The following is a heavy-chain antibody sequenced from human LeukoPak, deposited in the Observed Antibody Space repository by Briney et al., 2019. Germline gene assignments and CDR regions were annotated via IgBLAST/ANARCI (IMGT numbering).Heavy chain of an antibody. CDR3: ARDAYSSSSFDY. CDR2: IHDSVNT. CDR1: GDSINNYY. D-gene: IGHD6-6*01. J-gene: IGHJ4*02. V-gene: IGHV4-59*12. Sequence: KPSETLSLTCTLSGDSINNYYWSWIRQPPGKGLEWIGNIHDSVNTNYNPSLKSRVTISIDTSKNQFSLKLSSVTAADTAVYYCARDAYSSSSFDYWGQGTLVTVSS.